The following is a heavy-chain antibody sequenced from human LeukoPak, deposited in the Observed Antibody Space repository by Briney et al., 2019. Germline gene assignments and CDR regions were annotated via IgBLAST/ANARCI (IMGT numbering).Heavy chain of an antibody. CDR1: GFTLSSYA. CDR3: AKVMKGSERLTMVRGVIIKTAGLYYMDV. D-gene: IGHD3-10*01. J-gene: IGHJ6*03. CDR2: ISASGGST. Sequence: PGGSLRLSCAASGFTLSSYAMSWVRQAPGKGLEWVSSISASGGSTNYADSVKGRFTISRDNSKNTVYLQINSLRAEDTAVYYCAKVMKGSERLTMVRGVIIKTAGLYYMDVWGKGTTVTVSS. V-gene: IGHV3-23*01.